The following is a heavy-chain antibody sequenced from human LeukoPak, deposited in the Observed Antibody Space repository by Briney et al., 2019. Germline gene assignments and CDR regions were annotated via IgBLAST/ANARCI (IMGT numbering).Heavy chain of an antibody. D-gene: IGHD3-3*01. CDR3: ARHLDYDFWSGYFF. J-gene: IGHJ4*02. CDR2: VYYSGST. Sequence: SETLSLTCTVSGGSISSYYWSWIRQPPGKGLEWIGSVYYSGSTYYNPSLKSRVTMSVDTSKNQFSLKLSSVTAADTAVYYCARHLDYDFWSGYFFWGQGTLVTVSS. V-gene: IGHV4-59*04. CDR1: GGSISSYY.